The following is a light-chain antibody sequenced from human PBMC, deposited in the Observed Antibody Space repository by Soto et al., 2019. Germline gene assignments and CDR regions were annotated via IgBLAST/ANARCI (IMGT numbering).Light chain of an antibody. CDR1: QTISSS. J-gene: IGKJ4*01. V-gene: IGKV1-39*01. Sequence: DIQMTQSPSSLSASIGDRVTITCRASQTISSSLNWYQQRPGQAPKLLIFAASSLKSGVPSRFSGSGSGTDFTLTISTLPPEDFATYYWQQSYSTPLTFGGGTKVEIK. CDR3: QQSYSTPLT. CDR2: AAS.